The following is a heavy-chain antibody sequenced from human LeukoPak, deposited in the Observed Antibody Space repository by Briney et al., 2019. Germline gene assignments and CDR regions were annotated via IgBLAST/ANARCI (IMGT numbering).Heavy chain of an antibody. CDR2: INHSGST. CDR3: ARITGTMFMDY. CDR1: GGSFSGYY. D-gene: IGHD1-7*01. V-gene: IGHV4-34*01. J-gene: IGHJ4*02. Sequence: PSETLSLTCAVYGGSFSGYYWSWIRQPPGKGLEWIGEINHSGSTNYNPSLKSRVTISVDTSKNQFSLKLSSVTAADTAVYYCARITGTMFMDYWGQGTLVTVSS.